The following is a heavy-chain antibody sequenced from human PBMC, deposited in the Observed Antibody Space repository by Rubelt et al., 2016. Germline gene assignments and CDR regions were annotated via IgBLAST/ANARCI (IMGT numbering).Heavy chain of an antibody. J-gene: IGHJ3*02. D-gene: IGHD1-26*01. CDR3: ARLRGSPQGAAFDI. V-gene: IGHV5-51*01. CDR2: IYPGESET. CDR1: GYSFTTYW. Sequence: EVQLVQSGAEVKKPGESLTISCKGSGYSFTTYWIGWVRQMPGKGLECMGIIYPGESETRYSPSFQGQVTISADKSISTAYLQWSSLKASDTAMDYCARLRGSPQGAAFDIWGQGTMVTVSS.